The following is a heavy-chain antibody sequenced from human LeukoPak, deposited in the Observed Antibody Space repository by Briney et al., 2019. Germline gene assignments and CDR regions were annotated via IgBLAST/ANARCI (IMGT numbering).Heavy chain of an antibody. CDR3: ASAEDSSSWPNDAFDI. V-gene: IGHV1-69*13. CDR2: IIPIFGTA. D-gene: IGHD6-13*01. Sequence: GASVKVSCKASVGTFSSYAISWVRQAPGQGREWMGRIIPIFGTANYAQKFQGRVTITADESTSTAYMELSSLRSEDTAVYYCASAEDSSSWPNDAFDIWGQGTMVTVSS. J-gene: IGHJ3*02. CDR1: VGTFSSYA.